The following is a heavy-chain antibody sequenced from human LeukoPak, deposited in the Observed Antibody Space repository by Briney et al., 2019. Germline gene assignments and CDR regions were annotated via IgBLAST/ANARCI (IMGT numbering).Heavy chain of an antibody. V-gene: IGHV3-23*01. CDR2: ISGSGGST. CDR1: GFTFSNAW. CDR3: AKERYSSSSPADY. J-gene: IGHJ4*02. Sequence: GGSLRLSCAASGFTFSNAWMSWVRQAPGKGLEWVSAISGSGGSTYYADSVKGRFTISRDNSKNTLYLQMNSLRAEDTAVYNCAKERYSSSSPADYWGQGTLVTVSS. D-gene: IGHD6-6*01.